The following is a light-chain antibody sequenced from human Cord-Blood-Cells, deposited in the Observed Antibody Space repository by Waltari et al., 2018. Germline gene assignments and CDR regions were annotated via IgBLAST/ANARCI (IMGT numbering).Light chain of an antibody. J-gene: IGKJ2*01. CDR1: QSISSW. V-gene: IGKV1-5*01. CDR2: DAS. Sequence: DIQMTQSHSTLSASVGDRVTITCRASQSISSWLAWYQQKPGKAPKLLIYDASSLESVVPSRFSGSGSGTEFTLTISSLQPDDFATYYCQQYNSYSYTFGQGTKLEIK. CDR3: QQYNSYSYT.